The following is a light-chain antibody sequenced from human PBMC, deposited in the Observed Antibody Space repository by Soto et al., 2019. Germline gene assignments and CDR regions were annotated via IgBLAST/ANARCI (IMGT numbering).Light chain of an antibody. CDR2: SNN. CDR3: AAWDDSLNGYV. V-gene: IGLV1-44*01. Sequence: QSVLTQPPSASGTPGQRVTISCSGSSSNIGSNTVNWYQQLPGTAPKLLIYSNNQRPSGVPDRSSVSKSGTAASLAISGLHSEDDADYYCAAWDDSLNGYVFGTGTKLTVL. J-gene: IGLJ1*01. CDR1: SSNIGSNT.